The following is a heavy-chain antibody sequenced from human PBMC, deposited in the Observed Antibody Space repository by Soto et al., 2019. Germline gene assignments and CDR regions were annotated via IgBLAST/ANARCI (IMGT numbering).Heavy chain of an antibody. V-gene: IGHV3-9*02. Sequence: GGSLRLSCVASGFTADDYAMHWVRQAPVKGLEWVSGISSNSDTIDYADSVKGRFTISRDNAKNSLFLQMNSLRPEDTALYYCAKDMKWGGMTTIHYFDSWGQGTLVTVSS. CDR2: ISSNSDTI. CDR1: GFTADDYA. D-gene: IGHD4-17*01. CDR3: AKDMKWGGMTTIHYFDS. J-gene: IGHJ4*01.